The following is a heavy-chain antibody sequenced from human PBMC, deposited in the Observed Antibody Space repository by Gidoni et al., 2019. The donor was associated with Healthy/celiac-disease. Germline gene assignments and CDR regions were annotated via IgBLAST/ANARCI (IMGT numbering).Heavy chain of an antibody. J-gene: IGHJ4*02. V-gene: IGHV4-61*02. CDR2: IYTSGST. Sequence: QVQLQESGPGLVKPSQTLSLTCTVSGGSISSGSYYWSWIRQPAGKGLEWIGRIYTSGSTNYNPSLKSRVTISVDTSKNQFSLKLSSVTAADTAVYYCATSLFPYYYDSSGYYYYFDYWGQGTLVTVSS. CDR1: GGSISSGSYY. D-gene: IGHD3-22*01. CDR3: ATSLFPYYYDSSGYYYYFDY.